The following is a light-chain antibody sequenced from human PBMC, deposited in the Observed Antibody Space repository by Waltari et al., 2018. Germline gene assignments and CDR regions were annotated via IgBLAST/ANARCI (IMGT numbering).Light chain of an antibody. J-gene: IGLJ2*01. CDR2: VVS. V-gene: IGLV2-23*02. Sequence: QSALTQPASVSGSPGQSITISCTGTSSDVGSHNLVSWSHQHPGKTPNLMCYVVSKRPSGVSNRVSGSKSGKTASLTIAGLQAEDEADYYCCSHAGSSTVVFGGGTKLTVL. CDR1: SSDVGSHNL. CDR3: CSHAGSSTVV.